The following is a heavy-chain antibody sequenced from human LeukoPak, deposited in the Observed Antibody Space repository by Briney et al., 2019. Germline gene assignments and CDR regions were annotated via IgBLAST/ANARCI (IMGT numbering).Heavy chain of an antibody. J-gene: IGHJ4*02. V-gene: IGHV3-7*01. CDR2: IKKDGSEN. CDR3: ARGGSESDY. CDR1: GFTFSNYW. Sequence: GGPLRLSCAASGFTFSNYWMTWVRQAPGKGLEWVANIKKDGSENQYVDSVKGRFTISRDNAKNSLYLQMNSLRAEDTAVYYCARGGSESDYWGQGTLVTVPS.